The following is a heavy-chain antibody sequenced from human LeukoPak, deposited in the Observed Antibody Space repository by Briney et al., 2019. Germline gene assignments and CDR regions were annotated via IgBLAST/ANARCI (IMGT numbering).Heavy chain of an antibody. CDR2: ISDRGGIT. D-gene: IGHD3-10*01. Sequence: GGSLRLSCATSGFTFSNYWMHWVRQAPGKGLEWVSTISDRGGITHYADSVKGRFTISRDNSKNTLYLQMSSLRAEDTAVYYCAKKRSAMVRGGESFDFWGQGTMVTVSS. CDR1: GFTFSNYW. CDR3: AKKRSAMVRGGESFDF. V-gene: IGHV3-23*01. J-gene: IGHJ3*01.